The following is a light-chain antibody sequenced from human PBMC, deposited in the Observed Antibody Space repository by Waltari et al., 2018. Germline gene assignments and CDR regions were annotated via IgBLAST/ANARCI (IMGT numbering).Light chain of an antibody. V-gene: IGKV2-29*02. CDR1: QSLLHSDGKTY. J-gene: IGKJ3*01. Sequence: DIVMTQTPLSLSVTPGQPASISCKSSQSLLHSDGKTYLYWYLQKPGQSPQLLIYEVPSRFSGVPDRFSGSGSGTDFTLKISRVEAEDVGVYYCMQGIHLRLTFGPGTKVDIK. CDR3: MQGIHLRLT. CDR2: EVP.